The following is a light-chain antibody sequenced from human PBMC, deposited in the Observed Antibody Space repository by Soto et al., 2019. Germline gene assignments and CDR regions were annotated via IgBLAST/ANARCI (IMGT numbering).Light chain of an antibody. CDR3: LHDYTYPRT. CDR2: GAS. Sequence: AIQMHQSPSSLYASVGDRVTITCRASEGIRNDVGWYQQRPGKAPKLLIYGASNLQSGVPSRFSGSGSGTYFTLTISSLQPEDSATYYCLHDYTYPRTFGQGTKVEIK. CDR1: EGIRND. J-gene: IGKJ1*01. V-gene: IGKV1-6*01.